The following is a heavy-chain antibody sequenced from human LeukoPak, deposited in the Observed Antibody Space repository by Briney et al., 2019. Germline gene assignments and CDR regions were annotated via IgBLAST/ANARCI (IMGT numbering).Heavy chain of an antibody. CDR1: GITFSSYA. J-gene: IGHJ4*02. Sequence: PAGSLRLSCAASGITFSSYAMSWVRQAPGKGLEWVAAISAYGGTTYYADSVKGRFTISRDNSKNTLYLQMNSLRAEDTAVYYCAKVYLAAGFSSSGYFDYWGQGTLVTVSS. V-gene: IGHV3-23*01. CDR2: ISAYGGTT. D-gene: IGHD6-13*01. CDR3: AKVYLAAGFSSSGYFDY.